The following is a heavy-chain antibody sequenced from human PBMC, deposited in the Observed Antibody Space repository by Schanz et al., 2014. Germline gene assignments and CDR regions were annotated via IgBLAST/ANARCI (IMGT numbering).Heavy chain of an antibody. V-gene: IGHV3-66*01. D-gene: IGHD3-22*01. CDR1: GFTVSSYH. CDR2: IYSGIGA. CDR3: ARVHHYDPSGWGYFDY. J-gene: IGHJ4*02. Sequence: EVQLVESGGGFVQPGGSLGLSCVVSGFTVSSYHMSWVRQVPGKGLEWVSVIYSGIGAYYADSVKDRFTVSRDNSKNTVYLQMNRLRAEDTAVYYCARVHHYDPSGWGYFDYWGQGALVTVSS.